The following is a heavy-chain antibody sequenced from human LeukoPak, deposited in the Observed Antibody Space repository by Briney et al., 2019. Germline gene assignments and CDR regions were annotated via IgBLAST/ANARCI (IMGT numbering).Heavy chain of an antibody. Sequence: SETLSLTCTVSGGSISSGDYYWSWIRQPPGKGLEWIGYIYYSGSTYYNPSLKSRVTISVDTSKNQFSLKLSSVTAADTAAYYCARTIYSFDAFDIWGQGTMVTVSS. CDR2: IYYSGST. V-gene: IGHV4-30-4*02. CDR1: GGSISSGDYY. CDR3: ARTIYSFDAFDI. J-gene: IGHJ3*02. D-gene: IGHD5-18*01.